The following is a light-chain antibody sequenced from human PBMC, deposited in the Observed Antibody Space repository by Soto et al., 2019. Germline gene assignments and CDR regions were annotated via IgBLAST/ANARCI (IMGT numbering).Light chain of an antibody. V-gene: IGLV1-47*01. Sequence: QSVLTQPPSASGTPGQRVTVSCSGSSSNIGNNYVHWYQQLPGTAPKLLIYRNNQRPSGVADRFSGSKSGTSASLAISGLRSEDEADYYCAAWDDSLSGYVFGAGTKLTVL. CDR2: RNN. J-gene: IGLJ1*01. CDR3: AAWDDSLSGYV. CDR1: SSNIGNNY.